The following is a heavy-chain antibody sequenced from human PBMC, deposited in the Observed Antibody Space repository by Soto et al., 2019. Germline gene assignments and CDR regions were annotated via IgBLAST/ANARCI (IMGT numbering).Heavy chain of an antibody. V-gene: IGHV4-59*08. Sequence: SETLCRTCSVAGGSISSYCWSWIRQPPGKGLEWIGYIYYSGSTNYNPSLKSRVTISVDTSKNQFSLKLSSVTAADTAVYYCARGGIIEEFDYWGQGTLVTVSS. D-gene: IGHD3-16*01. CDR2: IYYSGST. CDR1: GGSISSYC. J-gene: IGHJ4*02. CDR3: ARGGIIEEFDY.